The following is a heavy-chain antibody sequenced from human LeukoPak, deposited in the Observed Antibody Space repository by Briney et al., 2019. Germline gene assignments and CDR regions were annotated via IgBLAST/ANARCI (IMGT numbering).Heavy chain of an antibody. V-gene: IGHV3-53*01. D-gene: IGHD5-12*01. CDR2: IYSGDSGGRT. J-gene: IGHJ4*02. CDR3: ARVRYSGYDRYFDY. CDR1: GFTVSSNH. Sequence: GGSLRLSCAASGFTVSSNHMSWVRQAPGKGLEWVSVIYSGDSGGRTYYADSVKGRFTISRDNSKDTLYLQMNSLRAEDTAVYYCARVRYSGYDRYFDYWGQGTLVTVSS.